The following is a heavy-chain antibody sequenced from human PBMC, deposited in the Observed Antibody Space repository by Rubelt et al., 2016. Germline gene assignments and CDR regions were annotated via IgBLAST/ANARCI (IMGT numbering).Heavy chain of an antibody. D-gene: IGHD6-19*01. V-gene: IGHV3-11*06. CDR3: ARDGGIAVRNWFDP. Sequence: KGRFTISRDNAKNSLFLQMNSLRAEDTAVYYCARDGGIAVRNWFDPWGQGTLVTVSS. J-gene: IGHJ5*02.